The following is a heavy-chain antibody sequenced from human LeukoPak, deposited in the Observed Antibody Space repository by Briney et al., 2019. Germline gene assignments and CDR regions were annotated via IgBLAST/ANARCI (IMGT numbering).Heavy chain of an antibody. CDR1: GFTFSSYG. CDR2: ISYDGSNK. D-gene: IGHD2-15*01. CDR3: AKGRWDGDIVVVVAAEPYGMDV. V-gene: IGHV3-30*18. Sequence: PGRSLRLSCGASGFTFSSYGMHWVRQAPGKGLEWVAVISYDGSNKYYADSVKGRFTISRDNSKNTLYLQMNSLRAEDTAVYYCAKGRWDGDIVVVVAAEPYGMDVWGQGTTVTVSS. J-gene: IGHJ6*02.